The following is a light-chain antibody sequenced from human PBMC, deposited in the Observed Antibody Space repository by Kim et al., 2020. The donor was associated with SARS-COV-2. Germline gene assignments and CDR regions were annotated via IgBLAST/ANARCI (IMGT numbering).Light chain of an antibody. CDR3: QAWGSSTGLV. CDR1: KLGDKY. V-gene: IGLV3-1*01. J-gene: IGLJ2*01. Sequence: SYELTQPPSVSVSPGQTATITCSGDKLGDKYVCWYQQRPGQSPVLVIYQDAKRPSGIPERFSGSNSGNTATLTISGTQAIDEADYYCQAWGSSTGLVFGG. CDR2: QDA.